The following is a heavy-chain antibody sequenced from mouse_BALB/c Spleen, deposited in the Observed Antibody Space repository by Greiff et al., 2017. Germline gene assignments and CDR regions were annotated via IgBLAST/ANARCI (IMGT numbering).Heavy chain of an antibody. D-gene: IGHD2-4*01. V-gene: IGHV4-2*02. CDR1: GFDFSRYW. CDR3: ARLAMISDAMDY. Sequence: EVKLVESGGGLVQPGGSLNLSCAASGFDFSRYWMSWARQAPGKGQEWIGEINPGSSTINYTPSLKDKFIISRDNAKNTLYLQMSKVRSEDTALYYCARLAMISDAMDYWGQGTSVTVSS. CDR2: INPGSSTI. J-gene: IGHJ4*01.